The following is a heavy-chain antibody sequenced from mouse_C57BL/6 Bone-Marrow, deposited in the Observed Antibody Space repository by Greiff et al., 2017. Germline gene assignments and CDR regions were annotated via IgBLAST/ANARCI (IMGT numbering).Heavy chain of an antibody. V-gene: IGHV1-81*01. CDR1: GYTFTSYG. CDR3: ARVRTVVYDY. D-gene: IGHD1-1*01. CDR2: IYPRSGNT. Sequence: VQLQQSGAELARPGASVKLSCKASGYTFTSYGISWVKQRTGQGLEWIGEIYPRSGNTYYNEKFKGKATLTADKSSSTAYMELRSLTSEDSAVYFCARVRTVVYDYWGQGTTLTVSS. J-gene: IGHJ2*01.